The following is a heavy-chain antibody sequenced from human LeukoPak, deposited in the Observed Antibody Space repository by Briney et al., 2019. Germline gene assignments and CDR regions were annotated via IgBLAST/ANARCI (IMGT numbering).Heavy chain of an antibody. J-gene: IGHJ3*02. CDR3: AIGYGGYLSQSAFDI. Sequence: GGSLRLSCVVSGFTFSNYWMSWVRQAPGKGLEWVANIKQDESEKYYVDSVKGRFTISRDNAKNSLYLQMNSLRAEDTAVYYCAIGYGGYLSQSAFDIWGQGTMVTVSS. V-gene: IGHV3-7*01. D-gene: IGHD5-12*01. CDR2: IKQDESEK. CDR1: GFTFSNYW.